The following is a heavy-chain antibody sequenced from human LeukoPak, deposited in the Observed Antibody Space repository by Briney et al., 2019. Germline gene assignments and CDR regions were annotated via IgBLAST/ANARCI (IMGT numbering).Heavy chain of an antibody. J-gene: IGHJ4*02. Sequence: PSDTLSLTHSVSGRPNGGYYWRWMQQPPPRGLEWIGNIYYSGSPNDSPSLKSRVAISVDSSKPQFSLNLSSMTAADTAVYYCARFRDSGGGCYFLDYWGQGTLVTVYS. CDR1: GRPNGGYY. D-gene: IGHD2-21*02. CDR2: IYYSGSP. CDR3: ARFRDSGGGCYFLDY. V-gene: IGHV4-59*07.